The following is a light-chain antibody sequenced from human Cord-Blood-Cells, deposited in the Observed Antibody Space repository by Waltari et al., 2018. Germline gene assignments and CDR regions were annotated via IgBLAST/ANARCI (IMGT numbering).Light chain of an antibody. J-gene: IGKJ1*01. CDR3: QQYYSTPET. Sequence: IQVTQSPSHLSAFVGDKVTHTCRASQSISSFLDWYQQKPGKAPKLLIYDASSLQSGVPSRFSGSGSGTDFTLTISSLQPDDFATYYCQQYYSTPETFGQGTKVEIK. V-gene: IGKV1-39*01. CDR2: DAS. CDR1: QSISSF.